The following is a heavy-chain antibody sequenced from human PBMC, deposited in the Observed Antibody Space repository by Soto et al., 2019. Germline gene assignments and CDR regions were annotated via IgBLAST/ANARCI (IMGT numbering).Heavy chain of an antibody. CDR2: INPNSGGT. Sequence: ASVKVSCKASGYTFTGYYMHWVRQAPGQGLEWMGWINPNSGGTNYAQKFQGWVTMTRDTSISTAYMELSRLRSDDTAVYYCARDRYYDSSGYHDAFDIWGQGTMVTVSS. D-gene: IGHD3-22*01. CDR1: GYTFTGYY. J-gene: IGHJ3*02. CDR3: ARDRYYDSSGYHDAFDI. V-gene: IGHV1-2*04.